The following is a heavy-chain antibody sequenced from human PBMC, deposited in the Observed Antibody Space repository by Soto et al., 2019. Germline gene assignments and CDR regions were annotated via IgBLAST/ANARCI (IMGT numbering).Heavy chain of an antibody. V-gene: IGHV3-23*01. CDR3: AKEEGSTWYPTDH. CDR2: ISSLGGST. D-gene: IGHD6-13*01. Sequence: QTGGSLRLSCAASGFMFSNYAMTWVRQAPGKGLEWVSVISSLGGSTFYADSVKGRFTISRDNSKNTLYLQMNSLRTEDTAVYYCAKEEGSTWYPTDHWGQGTLVTVSS. CDR1: GFMFSNYA. J-gene: IGHJ4*02.